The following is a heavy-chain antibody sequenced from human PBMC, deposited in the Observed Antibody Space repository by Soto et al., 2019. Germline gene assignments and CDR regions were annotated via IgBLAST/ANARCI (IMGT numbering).Heavy chain of an antibody. Sequence: SETLSLTCTVSGGSVSSGSYYWSWIRQPPGKGLEWIGYIYYSGSTNYNPSLKSRVTISVDTSKNQFSLKLSSVTAADTAVYYCAHSSGYYYYYWGQGTLVTVSS. CDR1: GGSVSSGSYY. CDR2: IYYSGST. D-gene: IGHD3-22*01. V-gene: IGHV4-61*01. J-gene: IGHJ4*02. CDR3: AHSSGYYYYY.